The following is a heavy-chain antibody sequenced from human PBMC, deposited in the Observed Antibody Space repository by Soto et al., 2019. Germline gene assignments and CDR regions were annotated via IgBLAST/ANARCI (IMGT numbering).Heavy chain of an antibody. CDR2: INPNSGGT. V-gene: IGHV1-2*02. Sequence: GASVKVSCKASGYTFTGYYMHWVRQAPGQGLEWMGWINPNSGGTNYAQKFQGRVTMTRDTSISTAYMELSRLRSDDTAVYYCARDETKAYYYGMDVWGQGATVTVSS. CDR1: GYTFTGYY. J-gene: IGHJ6*02. CDR3: ARDETKAYYYGMDV.